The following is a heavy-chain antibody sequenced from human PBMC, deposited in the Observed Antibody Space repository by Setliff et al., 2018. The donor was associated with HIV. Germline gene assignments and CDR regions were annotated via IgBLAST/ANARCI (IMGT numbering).Heavy chain of an antibody. CDR1: GGSIDSSDYY. CDR2: IFYSGRS. D-gene: IGHD3-10*02. CDR3: ARRGRTGNSYVLSWFDP. V-gene: IGHV4-39*07. J-gene: IGHJ5*02. Sequence: SETLSLTCTVSGGSIDSSDYYWGWIRQPPGKGLEWIDSIFYSGRSMYNPSLRSRVTISVDTSKNQLSLSVTSVTAADTAVYYCARRGRTGNSYVLSWFDPWGQGTLVTVPQ.